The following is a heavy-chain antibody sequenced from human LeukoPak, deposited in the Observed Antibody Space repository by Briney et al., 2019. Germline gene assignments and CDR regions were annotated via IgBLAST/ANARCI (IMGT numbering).Heavy chain of an antibody. J-gene: IGHJ4*02. CDR3: AKSGGYGLIDY. Sequence: PSETLSLTCTVSGDSINAYYWSWIRQPPGKGLEWIGSIYSSGSTYYNASLQSRVTISIETSKNQISLRLNSVTAADTAMYYCAKSGGYGLIDYWGQGTLVTVSS. V-gene: IGHV4-59*04. CDR2: IYSSGST. D-gene: IGHD1-26*01. CDR1: GDSINAYY.